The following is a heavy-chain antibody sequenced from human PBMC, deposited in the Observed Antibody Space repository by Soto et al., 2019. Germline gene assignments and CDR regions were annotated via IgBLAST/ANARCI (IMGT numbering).Heavy chain of an antibody. Sequence: ASVKVSCKASGYTFTSYGISWVRQAPGQGLEWMGWISAYNGNTNYAQKLQGRVTMTTGTSTSTAYMELRSLRSDDTAVYYCAREDIVVVPAAIGYYYGMDVWGQGTTVTVSS. CDR1: GYTFTSYG. CDR2: ISAYNGNT. V-gene: IGHV1-18*04. CDR3: AREDIVVVPAAIGYYYGMDV. D-gene: IGHD2-2*02. J-gene: IGHJ6*02.